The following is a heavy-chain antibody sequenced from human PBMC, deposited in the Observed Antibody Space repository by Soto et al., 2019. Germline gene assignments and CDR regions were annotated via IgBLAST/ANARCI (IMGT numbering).Heavy chain of an antibody. CDR1: GFTFSDYA. CDR3: ARYTYTSRYTYYGMDL. CDR2: VRRTAYGETT. Sequence: SGGSLRLSCTTSGFTFSDYAMSWFRQAPGQGLEWVGVVRRTAYGETTDYAASVKGRFTISRDNSKSIAYLQMNSLKSEDTAVYYCARYTYTSRYTYYGMDLWGHGTTVTVSS. V-gene: IGHV3-49*03. J-gene: IGHJ6*02. D-gene: IGHD2-2*02.